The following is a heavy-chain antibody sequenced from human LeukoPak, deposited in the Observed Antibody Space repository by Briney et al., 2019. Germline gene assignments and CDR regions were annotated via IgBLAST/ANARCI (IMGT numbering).Heavy chain of an antibody. V-gene: IGHV3-30*02. CDR1: GFTFSSYG. D-gene: IGHD3-10*01. J-gene: IGHJ2*01. CDR3: ARRSGSFPLSYWYFDL. CDR2: IRYDGSNK. Sequence: GGSLRLSCAASGFTFSSYGMHWVRQAPGKGLEWVAFIRYDGSNKYYADSVKGRFTISRDNSKNTLYLQMNSLRAEDTALYYCARRSGSFPLSYWYFDLWGRGTLVTVSS.